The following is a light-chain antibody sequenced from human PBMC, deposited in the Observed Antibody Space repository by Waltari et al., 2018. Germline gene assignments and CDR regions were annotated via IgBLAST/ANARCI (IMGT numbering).Light chain of an antibody. CDR2: DVN. J-gene: IGLJ2*01. Sequence: QSALTQPASVSGSPGQSITISCTGTSNDVGGYKYVSWYQQHPGKAPKVLIYDVNNRPSGVSSRFSGSKSCNTASLPISGLQAEDEADYFCSSYTSSTSVIFGGGTKVTVL. CDR3: SSYTSSTSVI. CDR1: SNDVGGYKY. V-gene: IGLV2-14*03.